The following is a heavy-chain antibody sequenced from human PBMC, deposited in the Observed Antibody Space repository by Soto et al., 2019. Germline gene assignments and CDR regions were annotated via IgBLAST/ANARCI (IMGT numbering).Heavy chain of an antibody. D-gene: IGHD3-22*01. CDR1: GYTFTGYY. J-gene: IGHJ5*02. CDR2: INPNSGDT. CDR3: TREAVVAENWFDP. V-gene: IGHV1-2*02. Sequence: ASVKVSCKASGYTFTGYYIHWVRQAPGQGLEWMGWINPNSGDTNYAHKFEDRVSITRDTATSIAYMELSGLRSEDTAVYFCTREAVVAENWFDPWGQGTLVTVSS.